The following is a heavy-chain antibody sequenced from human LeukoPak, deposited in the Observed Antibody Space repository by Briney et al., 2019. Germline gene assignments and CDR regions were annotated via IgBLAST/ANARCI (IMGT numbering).Heavy chain of an antibody. CDR2: ISSTGGTT. CDR3: ARDHDSSGYYDY. D-gene: IGHD3-22*01. J-gene: IGHJ4*02. V-gene: IGHV3-23*01. CDR1: GITFSSYG. Sequence: GGTLRLSCAASGITFSSYGMSWVRQAPGKGLEWVSSISSTGGTTYYADSVKGRFTISRDNAKNSLYLQMNSLRAEDTALYYCARDHDSSGYYDYWGQGTLVTVSS.